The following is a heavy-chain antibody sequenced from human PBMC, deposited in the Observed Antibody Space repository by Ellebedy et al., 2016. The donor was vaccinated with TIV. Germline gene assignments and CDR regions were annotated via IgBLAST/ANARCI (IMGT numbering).Heavy chain of an antibody. J-gene: IGHJ4*02. CDR1: EFTFSDYH. D-gene: IGHD3-10*01. CDR3: AKVPGGLLWFGELSNEYYFDC. CDR2: ISSSSSST. Sequence: GESLKISCAASEFTFSDYHMSWIRQAPGKGLEWVSYISSSSSSTNYADSVKGRFTISRDNAKNSLYLQMNSLRAEDTALYYCAKVPGGLLWFGELSNEYYFDCWGQGTLVTVSS. V-gene: IGHV3-11*05.